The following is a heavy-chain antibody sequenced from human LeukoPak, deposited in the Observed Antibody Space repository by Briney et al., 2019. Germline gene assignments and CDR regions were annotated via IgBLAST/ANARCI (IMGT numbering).Heavy chain of an antibody. Sequence: GGSLRLSCAASAFTFSSYSMNWVRQAPGKGLEWVSYISSSSSTIYYADSVKGRFTISRDNAKNSLYLQMNSLRAEDTAVYYCARDQSGYDYWGHYYYYMDVWGKGTTVTVSS. D-gene: IGHD5-12*01. CDR2: ISSSSSTI. CDR3: ARDQSGYDYWGHYYYYMDV. V-gene: IGHV3-48*01. CDR1: AFTFSSYS. J-gene: IGHJ6*03.